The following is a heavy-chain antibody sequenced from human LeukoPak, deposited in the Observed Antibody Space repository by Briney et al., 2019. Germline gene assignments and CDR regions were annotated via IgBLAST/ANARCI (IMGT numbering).Heavy chain of an antibody. Sequence: GGSLRLSCAASGFTFSSYSMNWVSQAPGKGLEWVSSISSSSSYIYYADSVKGRFTISRDNAKNSLYLQMNSLRAEDTAVYYCARDQNYDILTGIDYWGQGTLVTVSS. D-gene: IGHD3-9*01. CDR1: GFTFSSYS. V-gene: IGHV3-21*01. CDR3: ARDQNYDILTGIDY. CDR2: ISSSSSYI. J-gene: IGHJ4*02.